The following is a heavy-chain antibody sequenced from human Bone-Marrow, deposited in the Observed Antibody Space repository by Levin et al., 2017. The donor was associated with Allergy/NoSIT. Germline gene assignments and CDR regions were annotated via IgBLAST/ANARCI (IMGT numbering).Heavy chain of an antibody. CDR3: ARDHRSRVPAAMRHFGYWYFDL. CDR2: ISSSSSTI. D-gene: IGHD2-2*01. V-gene: IGHV3-48*02. Sequence: PGGSLRLSCAASGFTFSSYSMNWVRQAPGKGLEWVSYISSSSSTIYYADSVKGRFTISRDNAKNSLYLQMNSLRDEDTAVYYCARDHRSRVPAAMRHFGYWYFDLWGRGTLVTVSS. CDR1: GFTFSSYS. J-gene: IGHJ2*01.